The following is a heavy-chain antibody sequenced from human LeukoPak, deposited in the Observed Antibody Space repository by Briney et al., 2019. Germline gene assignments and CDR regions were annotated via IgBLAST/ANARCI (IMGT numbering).Heavy chain of an antibody. V-gene: IGHV1-2*04. CDR2: INPNSGGT. D-gene: IGHD2-15*01. CDR1: GYTFTGYY. J-gene: IGHJ4*02. Sequence: ASVKVSCKASGYTFTGYYMHWVRQAPGQGLEWMGWINPNSGGTNYAQKFQGWVTMTRDTSISTAYMELSRLRSDDTAVYYCARGSYCSGGSCYSAYWGQGTLVTVSS. CDR3: ARGSYCSGGSCYSAY.